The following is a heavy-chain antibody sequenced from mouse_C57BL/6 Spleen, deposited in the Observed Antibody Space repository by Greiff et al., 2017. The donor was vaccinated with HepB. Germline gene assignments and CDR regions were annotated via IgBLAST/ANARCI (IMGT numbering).Heavy chain of an antibody. CDR3: ARGNYPYYFDD. D-gene: IGHD2-1*01. Sequence: QVQLQQPGAELVMPGASVKLSCKASGYTFTSYWMHWVKQRPGQGLEWIGEIDPSDSYTNYNQKFKGKSTLTVDKSSSTAYMQLSSLTSEDSAVYYCARGNYPYYFDDWGQGTTLTVSS. J-gene: IGHJ2*01. CDR1: GYTFTSYW. CDR2: IDPSDSYT. V-gene: IGHV1-69*01.